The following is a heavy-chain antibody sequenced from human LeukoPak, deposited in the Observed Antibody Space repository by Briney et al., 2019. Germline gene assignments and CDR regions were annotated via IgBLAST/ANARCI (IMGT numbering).Heavy chain of an antibody. V-gene: IGHV1-2*02. D-gene: IGHD5-12*01. J-gene: IGHJ4*02. CDR2: INPNSGGT. CDR3: ARAGSGYDPGDY. Sequence: ASVKVSCKASGYTFSGYYIHWVRQAPGQGLEWMGWINPNSGGTNSAQKFRGRVTMTRDTSISTAYMELGRLTSDDTAVYYCARAGSGYDPGDYWGQGTLVTVSS. CDR1: GYTFSGYY.